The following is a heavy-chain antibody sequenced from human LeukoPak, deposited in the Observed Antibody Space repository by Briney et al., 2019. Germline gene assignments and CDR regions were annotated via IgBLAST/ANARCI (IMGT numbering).Heavy chain of an antibody. J-gene: IGHJ4*02. CDR1: GGSISSYY. Sequence: PSETLSLTCTVSGGSISSYYWSWIRQPAGKGLEWIGRIYTSGSTNYNPSLKSRVTMSVDTSKNQFSLKLSSVTAADTAVYYCARERRWGIAAAGFIGARYYYFDYWGQGTLVTVSS. CDR3: ARERRWGIAAAGFIGARYYYFDY. CDR2: IYTSGST. V-gene: IGHV4-4*07. D-gene: IGHD6-13*01.